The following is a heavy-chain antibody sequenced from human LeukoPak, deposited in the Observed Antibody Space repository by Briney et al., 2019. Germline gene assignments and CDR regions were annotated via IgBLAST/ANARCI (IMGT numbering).Heavy chain of an antibody. CDR3: AKDRMGAYYYYYMDV. CDR1: GFTLSSYG. Sequence: GGSLRLSCAASGFTLSSYGMHWVRQAPGKGLEWVAVIWYDGSNKYYADSVKGRFTISRDNSKNTLYLQMNSLRAEDTAVYYCAKDRMGAYYYYYMDVWGKGTTVTVSS. CDR2: IWYDGSNK. J-gene: IGHJ6*03. D-gene: IGHD1-26*01. V-gene: IGHV3-33*06.